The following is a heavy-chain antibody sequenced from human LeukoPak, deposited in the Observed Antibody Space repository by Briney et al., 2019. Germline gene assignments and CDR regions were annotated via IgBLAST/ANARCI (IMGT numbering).Heavy chain of an antibody. J-gene: IGHJ3*02. CDR2: INHSGST. Sequence: SETLSLTCTVPGYSISSGYYWSWIRQPPGKGLEWIGEINHSGSTNYNPSLKSRVTISVDTSKNQISLKLSSVTAADTAVYYCARGRAFDIWGQGTMVTVSS. CDR3: ARGRAFDI. V-gene: IGHV4-38-2*02. CDR1: GYSISSGYY.